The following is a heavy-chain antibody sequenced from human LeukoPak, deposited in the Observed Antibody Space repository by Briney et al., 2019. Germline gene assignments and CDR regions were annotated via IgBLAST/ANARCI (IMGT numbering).Heavy chain of an antibody. D-gene: IGHD3-22*01. CDR1: GYTFTSHD. V-gene: IGHV1-8*03. CDR2: MNPNSGNT. J-gene: IGHJ4*02. CDR3: ARGVAYDSSGVGDY. Sequence: GASVKVSCKASGYTFTSHDINWVRQATGQGLEWMGWMNPNSGNTGYAQKFQGRVTITRNTSISTAYMELSSLRSEDTAVYYCARGVAYDSSGVGDYWGQGTLVTVSS.